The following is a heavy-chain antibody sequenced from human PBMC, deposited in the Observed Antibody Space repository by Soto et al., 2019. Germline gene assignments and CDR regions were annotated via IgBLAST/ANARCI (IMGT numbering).Heavy chain of an antibody. CDR1: GYTFNTYG. D-gene: IGHD3-10*02. V-gene: IGHV1-18*01. CDR3: VSDVSVCSGSFGGY. Sequence: QVQLVQSGPELKKPGAAVRVSCKASGYTFNTYGLSWVRQAPGQGLEWMGWISTYTGNTDYPQRFQGRVTMDTDTSTSTAYLDLRSLTSEDTAVYYCVSDVSVCSGSFGGYWGQGTLVTVSS. CDR2: ISTYTGNT. J-gene: IGHJ4*02.